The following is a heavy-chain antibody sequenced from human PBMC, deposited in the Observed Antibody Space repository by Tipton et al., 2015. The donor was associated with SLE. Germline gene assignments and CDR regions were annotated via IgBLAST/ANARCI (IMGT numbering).Heavy chain of an antibody. D-gene: IGHD1-26*01. CDR2: IFYSGNT. J-gene: IGHJ3*01. Sequence: TLSLTCTVSGGSISSYYWSWIRQPPGKGLEWIGYIFYSGNTNYNPSLKSRVTMSVDTPNNQFSLKLSSVTAADTAVYYCARHPRSQLLRSGAFDLWGQGTVVIVSS. V-gene: IGHV4-59*08. CDR3: ARHPRSQLLRSGAFDL. CDR1: GGSISSYY.